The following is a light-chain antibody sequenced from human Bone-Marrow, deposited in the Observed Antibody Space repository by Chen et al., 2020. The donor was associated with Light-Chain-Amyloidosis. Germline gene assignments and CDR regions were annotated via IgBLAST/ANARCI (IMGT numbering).Light chain of an antibody. CDR2: EVT. V-gene: IGLV2-14*01. CDR3: SSYTITNNLV. CDR1: SSYVGGDNH. Sequence: QSALTQPSSVSGAPGQSLTLSCPRTSSYVGGDNHVSWYQQHPDKAPKLMIYEVTNRPSWVPDRFSGSKSDNTASLTISGLQTEDEADYFCSSYTITNNLVFGSGTRVTVL. J-gene: IGLJ1*01.